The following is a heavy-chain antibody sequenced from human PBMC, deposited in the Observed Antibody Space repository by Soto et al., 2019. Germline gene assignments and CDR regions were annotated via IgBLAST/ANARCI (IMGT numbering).Heavy chain of an antibody. D-gene: IGHD6-19*01. J-gene: IGHJ4*02. V-gene: IGHV3-21*01. CDR3: ARIAVAGTGDY. Sequence: GGSLRLSCAASGFTFSSYSMNWVRQAPGKGLEWVSSISSSSSYIYYADSVKGRFTISRDNAKNSLYLQMNSLGAEDTAVYYCARIAVAGTGDYWGQGTLVTVSS. CDR2: ISSSSSYI. CDR1: GFTFSSYS.